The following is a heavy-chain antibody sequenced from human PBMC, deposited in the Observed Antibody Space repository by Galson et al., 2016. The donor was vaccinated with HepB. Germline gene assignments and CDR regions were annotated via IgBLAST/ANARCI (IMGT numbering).Heavy chain of an antibody. V-gene: IGHV3-15*01. D-gene: IGHD5-18*01. Sequence: SPRLSCAASGFTFSDYYMSWIRQAPGKGLEWVGRVKSYTDGGTTDYAAPMKGRFSLSRDESNNRLYLQMNSLKTEDPAVYYCTTSSTRGYTYGPSAYWGRGTLVAVSS. CDR1: GFTFSDYY. J-gene: IGHJ4*02. CDR3: TTSSTRGYTYGPSAY. CDR2: VKSYTDGGTT.